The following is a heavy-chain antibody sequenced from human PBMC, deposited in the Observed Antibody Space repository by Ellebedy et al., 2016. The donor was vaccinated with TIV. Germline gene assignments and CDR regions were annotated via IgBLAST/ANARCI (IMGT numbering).Heavy chain of an antibody. CDR2: IYHSGST. Sequence: SETLSLTCTVSGYSISSGYYWGWIRQPPGKGLEWIGYIYHSGSTYYNPSLKSRVTISVDRSKNQFSLKLSSVTAADTAVYYCARVETYYDILTGYYASLDWYFDLWGRGTLVTVSS. CDR3: ARVETYYDILTGYYASLDWYFDL. D-gene: IGHD3-9*01. V-gene: IGHV4-38-2*02. J-gene: IGHJ2*01. CDR1: GYSISSGYY.